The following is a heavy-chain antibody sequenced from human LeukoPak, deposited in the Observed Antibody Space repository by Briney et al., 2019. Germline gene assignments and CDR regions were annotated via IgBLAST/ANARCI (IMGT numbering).Heavy chain of an antibody. V-gene: IGHV4-61*02. D-gene: IGHD4-11*01. Sequence: SETLSLTCTVSGGSISSGSYYWSWIRQPAGKGLEWIGRIYTSGSTNYNPSLKSRVTISVDTSKNQFSLKLSSVTAADTAVYYCASHIRLQGLRPWGQGTLVTVSS. CDR3: ASHIRLQGLRP. J-gene: IGHJ5*02. CDR2: IYTSGST. CDR1: GGSISSGSYY.